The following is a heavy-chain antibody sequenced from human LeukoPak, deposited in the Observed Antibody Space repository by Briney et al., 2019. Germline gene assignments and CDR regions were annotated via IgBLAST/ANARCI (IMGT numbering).Heavy chain of an antibody. J-gene: IGHJ4*02. CDR1: GYTFTSYD. CDR3: ARGGWELLQSVDY. D-gene: IGHD1-26*01. CDR2: INPNSGGT. V-gene: IGHV1-2*02. Sequence: EASVKVSCKASGYTFTSYDINWVRQATGQGLGWMGWINPNSGGTNYAQKFQGRVTMTRDTSISTAYMELSRLRSDDTAVYYCARGGWELLQSVDYWGQGTLVTVSS.